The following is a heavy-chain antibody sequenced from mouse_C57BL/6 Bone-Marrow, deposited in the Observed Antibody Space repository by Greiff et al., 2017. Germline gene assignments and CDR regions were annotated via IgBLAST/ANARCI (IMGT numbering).Heavy chain of an antibody. CDR1: GFTFSSYG. D-gene: IGHD1-1*01. V-gene: IGHV5-6*01. CDR2: ISSGGSYT. CDR3: ASGIYYYGSSYDY. J-gene: IGHJ2*01. Sequence: EVQLVESGGDLVKPGGSLKLSCAASGFTFSSYGMSWVRQTPDKRLEWVATISSGGSYTYYPDSVKGRFTISRDNAKNTLYLQMSSLKSEDTAMYYCASGIYYYGSSYDYWGQGTTLTVSS.